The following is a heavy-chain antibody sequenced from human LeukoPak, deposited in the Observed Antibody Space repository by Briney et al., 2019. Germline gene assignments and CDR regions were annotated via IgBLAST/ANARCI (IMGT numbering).Heavy chain of an antibody. V-gene: IGHV3-20*01. CDR3: ARVVFIDWFDP. J-gene: IGHJ5*02. CDR1: GFTVSSNY. Sequence: GGSLRLSCAASGFTVSSNYMSWVRQAPGKGLEWVSGINWNGGSTGYADSVKGRFTISRDNAKNSLYLQMNSLRAEDTALYHCARVVFIDWFDPWGQGTLVTVSS. D-gene: IGHD2-15*01. CDR2: INWNGGST.